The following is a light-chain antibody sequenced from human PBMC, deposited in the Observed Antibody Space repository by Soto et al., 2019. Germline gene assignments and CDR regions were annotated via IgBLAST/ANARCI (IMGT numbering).Light chain of an antibody. CDR2: YDS. CDR3: QVWDSSSDPYV. J-gene: IGLJ1*01. CDR1: KIGRKS. V-gene: IGLV3-21*04. Sequence: SYELTQPPSVSVAPGKTARITCGGNKIGRKSVHWYQQKQGQAPVLAIYYDSDRPSGIPGRFSGSNSGNTATLAISRVEAGDEADYYCQVWDSSSDPYVFGTGTKLTVL.